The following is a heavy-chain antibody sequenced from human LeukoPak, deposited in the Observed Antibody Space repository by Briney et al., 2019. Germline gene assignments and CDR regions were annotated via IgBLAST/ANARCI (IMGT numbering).Heavy chain of an antibody. CDR3: AKGFQQWPQYGMDV. J-gene: IGHJ6*02. CDR2: ISGSGGST. Sequence: GGSLRLSCAASGFTFSSYAMSWARQAPGKGLEWVSAISGSGGSTYYADSVKGRFTISRDNSKNTLYLQMNSLRAEDTAVYYCAKGFQQWPQYGMDVWGQGTTVTVSS. D-gene: IGHD6-19*01. CDR1: GFTFSSYA. V-gene: IGHV3-23*01.